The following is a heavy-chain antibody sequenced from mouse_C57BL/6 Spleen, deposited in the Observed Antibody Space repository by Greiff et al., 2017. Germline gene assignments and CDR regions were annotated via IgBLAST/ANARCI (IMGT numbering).Heavy chain of an antibody. J-gene: IGHJ2*01. CDR3: ARDSNYFDY. V-gene: IGHV1-19*01. CDR2: INPYNGGT. Sequence: EVKLQQSGPVLVKPGASVKMSCKASGYTFTDYYMNWVKQSHGKSLEWIGVINPYNGGTSYNQKFKGKATLTVDKSSSTAYMELNSLTSEDSAVYYCARDSNYFDYWGQGTTLTVAS. CDR1: GYTFTDYY. D-gene: IGHD2-5*01.